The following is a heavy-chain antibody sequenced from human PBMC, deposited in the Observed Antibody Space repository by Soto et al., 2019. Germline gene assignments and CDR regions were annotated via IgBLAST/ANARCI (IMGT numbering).Heavy chain of an antibody. J-gene: IGHJ6*02. CDR3: AKGILSATIGPYAMDV. Sequence: QVQLVESGGGVVRPGASLRLSCEASGFAFSSYAMHWVRQAPGKGLEWVGVISYDGGNIYYADSVKGRFTISRDNSKNTLYVQVNSLRPEDTAVYYCAKGILSATIGPYAMDVWGQGTTVTVSS. CDR1: GFAFSSYA. V-gene: IGHV3-30*18. D-gene: IGHD3-16*01. CDR2: ISYDGGNI.